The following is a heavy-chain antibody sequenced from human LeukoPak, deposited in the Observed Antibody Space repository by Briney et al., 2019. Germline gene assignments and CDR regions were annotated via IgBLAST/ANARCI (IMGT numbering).Heavy chain of an antibody. J-gene: IGHJ3*02. CDR1: DDSFSSHY. Sequence: NPSETLSLTCAVSDDSFSSHYWTWIRQPPGKGLEWIGYISYIGSTNYNPSLKSRVTISIDTSKNQSSLKLSSVTAADTAVYYCARDLVTVTKGFDIWGQGTMVSVSS. V-gene: IGHV4-59*11. CDR3: ARDLVTVTKGFDI. D-gene: IGHD4-17*01. CDR2: ISYIGST.